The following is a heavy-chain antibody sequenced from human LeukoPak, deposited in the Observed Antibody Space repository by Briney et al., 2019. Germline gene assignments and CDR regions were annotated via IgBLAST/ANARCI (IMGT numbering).Heavy chain of an antibody. Sequence: PGTSLRLSCAASGFTVSSNYMSWVRQAPGKGLEWVSVIYNGDGTYYADSVKGRFTISRDNSKNTLYLQMNSLRAEDTAVYYCARHGSITMVRGKRRYYYMDVWGKGTTVTISS. J-gene: IGHJ6*03. V-gene: IGHV3-53*01. D-gene: IGHD3-10*01. CDR1: GFTVSSNY. CDR3: ARHGSITMVRGKRRYYYMDV. CDR2: IYNGDGT.